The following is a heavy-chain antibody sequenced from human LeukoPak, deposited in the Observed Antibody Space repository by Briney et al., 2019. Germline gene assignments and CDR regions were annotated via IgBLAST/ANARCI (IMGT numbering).Heavy chain of an antibody. V-gene: IGHV1-69-2*01. CDR3: ATEVNVAYYNVPGNDYRGIDP. D-gene: IGHD3-10*02. J-gene: IGHJ5*02. CDR2: VDPEEGEA. Sequence: ASVKVSCKASGYTFTDHYIHWGQQAPGKGLEGVGRVDPEEGEAISAQKFQGRVTISADTSTDTAYLELTSLRSDDTAVYYCATEVNVAYYNVPGNDYRGIDPWGPGTLVTVSS. CDR1: GYTFTDHY.